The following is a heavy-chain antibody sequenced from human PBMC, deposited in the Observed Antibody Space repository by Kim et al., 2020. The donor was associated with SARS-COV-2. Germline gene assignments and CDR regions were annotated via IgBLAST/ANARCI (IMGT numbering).Heavy chain of an antibody. Sequence: SKTLSLTCAVSGGSISSGGYSWSWIRQPPGKGLEWIGYIYHSGSTYYNPSLKSRVTISVDRSKNQFSLKLSSVTAADTAVYYCATTRGYCSSTSCPFDYWGQGTLVTVSS. CDR1: GGSISSGGYS. V-gene: IGHV4-30-2*01. CDR3: ATTRGYCSSTSCPFDY. J-gene: IGHJ4*02. CDR2: IYHSGST. D-gene: IGHD2-2*01.